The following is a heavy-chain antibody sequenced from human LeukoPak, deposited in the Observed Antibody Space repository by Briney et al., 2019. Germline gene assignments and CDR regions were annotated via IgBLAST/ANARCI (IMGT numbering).Heavy chain of an antibody. CDR2: ISSSGSTI. CDR1: GFTFSDYY. D-gene: IGHD2-8*02. J-gene: IGHJ4*02. Sequence: GGSLRLSCAASGFTFSDYYMSWIRQAPGKGLEWVSYISSSGSTIYYADSVKGRFTISRDNSKSTLSLQMNSLRAEDTAIYYCATYRQVLLPFESWGQGTLVTVSS. CDR3: ATYRQVLLPFES. V-gene: IGHV3-11*01.